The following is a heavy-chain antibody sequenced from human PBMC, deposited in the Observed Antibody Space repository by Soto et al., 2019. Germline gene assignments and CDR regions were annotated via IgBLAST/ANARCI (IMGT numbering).Heavy chain of an antibody. Sequence: QVQLVQSGAEVKKPGASVKVSCKASGYTFTSYAMHWVRQAPGQRLEWMGWINAGNGNTKYSQKFQGRVTITRDTSASTAYMELSSLGSEDTAVYYCARDVMTTVTRWFDPWGQGTLVTVSS. J-gene: IGHJ5*02. CDR2: INAGNGNT. CDR3: ARDVMTTVTRWFDP. CDR1: GYTFTSYA. D-gene: IGHD4-17*01. V-gene: IGHV1-3*01.